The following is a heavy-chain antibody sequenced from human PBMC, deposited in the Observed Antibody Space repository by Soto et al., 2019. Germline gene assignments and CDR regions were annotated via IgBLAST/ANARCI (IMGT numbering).Heavy chain of an antibody. CDR2: ISWNSGSI. CDR1: GFTFDDYA. Sequence: GGSLRLSCAASGFTFDDYAMHWVRQAPGKGLEWVSGISWNSGSIGYADSVKGRFTISRDNAKNSLYLQMNSLRAEDTALYYCAKDPGLRLVDSGRDVWGQGTTVTVSS. CDR3: AKDPGLRLVDSGRDV. V-gene: IGHV3-9*01. D-gene: IGHD6-25*01. J-gene: IGHJ6*02.